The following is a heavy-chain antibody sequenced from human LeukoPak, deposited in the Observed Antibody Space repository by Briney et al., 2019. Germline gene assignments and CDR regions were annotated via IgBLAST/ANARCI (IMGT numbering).Heavy chain of an antibody. CDR2: IYTSGST. CDR3: ARGAAAAPPGNWYFDL. J-gene: IGHJ2*01. V-gene: IGHV4-4*07. D-gene: IGHD6-13*01. Sequence: PSETLSLTCTVSGGSISSYYWSWIRQPAGKGLEWIGRIYTSGSTYYNPSLKSRVTISVDTSKNQFSLKLSSVTAADTAVYYCARGAAAAPPGNWYFDLWGRGTLVTVSS. CDR1: GGSISSYY.